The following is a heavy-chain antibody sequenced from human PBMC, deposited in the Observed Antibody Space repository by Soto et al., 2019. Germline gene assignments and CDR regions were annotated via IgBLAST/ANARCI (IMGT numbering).Heavy chain of an antibody. CDR1: GYSFTFYW. V-gene: IGHV5-10-1*01. Sequence: PGASLKISCKGSGYSFTFYWISWVRQMPGKGLEWMGRIDTSDSYTNYSPSFQGHVSISADKSISTAYLQWSSLKASDTAMYYCARHRIAADAFDIWGQGTMVTVSS. CDR3: ARHRIAADAFDI. CDR2: IDTSDSYT. D-gene: IGHD6-13*01. J-gene: IGHJ3*02.